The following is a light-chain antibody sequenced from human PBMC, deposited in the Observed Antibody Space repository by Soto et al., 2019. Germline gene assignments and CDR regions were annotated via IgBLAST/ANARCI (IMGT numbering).Light chain of an antibody. V-gene: IGKV1-12*01. CDR2: VAS. CDR3: QQAKSFPYT. CDR1: QGIDNW. J-gene: IGKJ2*01. Sequence: DIQMTQSPSYVSASVGDRVTITCRASQGIDNWLAWYQQKPGKAPKLLIYVASNLQSGVPSRFGGSGSGTEFTLTISSLQPEDFVTYYCQQAKSFPYTFGQGTKVEIK.